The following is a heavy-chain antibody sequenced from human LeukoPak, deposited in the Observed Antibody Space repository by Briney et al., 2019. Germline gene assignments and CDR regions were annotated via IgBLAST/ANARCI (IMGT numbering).Heavy chain of an antibody. Sequence: PSETLSLTCAVSGGSISSSNWWSWVRQPPGKGLEWIGEIYHSGSTNYNPSLKSRVTISVDKSKNQFSLKLSSVTAADTAVYYCARDFVRDYYVGGPFDIWGQGTMVTVSS. CDR1: GGSISSSNW. V-gene: IGHV4-4*02. CDR2: IYHSGST. CDR3: ARDFVRDYYVGGPFDI. J-gene: IGHJ3*02. D-gene: IGHD4-17*01.